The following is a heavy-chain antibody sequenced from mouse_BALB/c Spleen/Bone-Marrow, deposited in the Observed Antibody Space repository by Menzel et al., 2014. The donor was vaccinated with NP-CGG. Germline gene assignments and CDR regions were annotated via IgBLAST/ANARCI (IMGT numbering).Heavy chain of an antibody. D-gene: IGHD1-1*01. CDR2: IAPGSGST. J-gene: IGHJ4*01. CDR3: GRSYYGKALDY. V-gene: IGHV1S41*01. Sequence: DLVKPGASVKLSCKASGYTFTSYWINWIKQRPGQGLEWIGRIAPGSGSTYYDEMFKGKATLTVDTSSSTAYIQLRCLSTEDSAVYFCGRSYYGKALDYWGQGTSVTVSS. CDR1: GYTFTSYW.